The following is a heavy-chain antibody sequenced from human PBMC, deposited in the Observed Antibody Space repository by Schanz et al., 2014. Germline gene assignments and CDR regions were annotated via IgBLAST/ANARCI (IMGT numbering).Heavy chain of an antibody. CDR3: AIRGHSFDVGGFGGDYSYGLDV. CDR2: LIPVFGIT. CDR1: GGTFSSSA. V-gene: IGHV1-69*02. J-gene: IGHJ6*02. Sequence: QVPLIQSGPEVTKPGSSVRVSCTASGGTFSSSAITWVRQAPGQGLEWMGRLIPVFGITNYAQTFQGRITMSADKSATTAYLDLNSLTSEDTAVFYCAIRGHSFDVGGFGGDYSYGLDVWGQGTSVTVSS. D-gene: IGHD1-26*01.